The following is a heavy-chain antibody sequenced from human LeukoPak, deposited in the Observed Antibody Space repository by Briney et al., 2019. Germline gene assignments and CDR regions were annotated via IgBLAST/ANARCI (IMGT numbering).Heavy chain of an antibody. CDR1: GFTFSSYG. J-gene: IGHJ6*02. V-gene: IGHV3-33*01. CDR3: ARDLDGMDV. Sequence: PGRSLRLSCAASGFTFSSYGMHWVRQAPGKGLEWVAVIWYDGSNKYYADSVKGRFTISRDNSKNTLYLQMNSLRAEDTAVYYCARDLDGMDVWGQGPTVTVSS. CDR2: IWYDGSNK.